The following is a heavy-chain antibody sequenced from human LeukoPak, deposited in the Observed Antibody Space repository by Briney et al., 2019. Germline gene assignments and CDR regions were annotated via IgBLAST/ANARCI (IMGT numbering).Heavy chain of an antibody. J-gene: IGHJ4*02. V-gene: IGHV4-59*01. Sequence: SWVRQAPGKGLEWIGYIHYSGSTNSNPSLKSRVTMSVDTSKNQFSLKLSSVTAADTAVYYCARGLRGYSYGPFDYWGQGTLVTVSS. CDR2: IHYSGST. D-gene: IGHD5-18*01. CDR3: ARGLRGYSYGPFDY.